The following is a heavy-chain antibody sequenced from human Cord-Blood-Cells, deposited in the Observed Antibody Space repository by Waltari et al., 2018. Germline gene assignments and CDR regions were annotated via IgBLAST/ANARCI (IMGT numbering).Heavy chain of an antibody. D-gene: IGHD3-3*01. J-gene: IGHJ6*02. CDR2: IYYSGST. V-gene: IGHV4-59*11. Sequence: QVQLQESGPGLVKPSETLSLTCTVSGGSISSHYWSWIRQPPGKGLEWIGCIYYSGSTNYNPYLKSRVTISVDTSKNQFSLKLSSVTGADTAVYYCARVEYYDFWSGYYYYYGMDVWGQGTTVTVSS. CDR3: ARVEYYDFWSGYYYYYGMDV. CDR1: GGSISSHY.